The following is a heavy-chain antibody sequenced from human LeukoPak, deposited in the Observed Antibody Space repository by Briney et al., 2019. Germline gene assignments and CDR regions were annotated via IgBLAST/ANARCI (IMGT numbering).Heavy chain of an antibody. V-gene: IGHV4-34*01. CDR3: ARDLSGSLYFDY. J-gene: IGHJ4*02. Sequence: SETLSLTCAVYGGSFSGYYWSWMRQPPGKGLEWIGEINHSGSTNYNPSLKSRVTISVDTSKNQFSLKLSSVTAADTAVYFCARDLSGSLYFDYWGQGVLVTVSS. D-gene: IGHD3-10*01. CDR2: INHSGST. CDR1: GGSFSGYY.